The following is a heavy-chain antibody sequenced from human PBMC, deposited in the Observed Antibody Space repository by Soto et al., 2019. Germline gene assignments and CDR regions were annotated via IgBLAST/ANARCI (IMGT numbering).Heavy chain of an antibody. CDR2: ISYDGRNK. D-gene: IGHD5-12*01. CDR1: GFPVSGYS. Sequence: PGGSLRLSCAASGFPVSGYSMHWVRQAPGKGLEWVALISYDGRNKDYADSVKGRFTISRDDSKNTLYLQMNSLRVEDTAVYYCARNAPWTDAFDVWGQGTMVTVSS. J-gene: IGHJ3*01. V-gene: IGHV3-30*04. CDR3: ARNAPWTDAFDV.